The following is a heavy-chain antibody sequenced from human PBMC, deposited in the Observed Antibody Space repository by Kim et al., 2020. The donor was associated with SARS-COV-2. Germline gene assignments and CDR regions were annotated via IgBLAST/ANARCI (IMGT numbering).Heavy chain of an antibody. CDR3: PRVYCTIGVCRHSRYHY. Sequence: GGSLRLSCAASGFTFSTYGMHWVRQTPGKGLEWVAVIWYDGSNKYYADSVKGRFTISRDNSKNTLYLQMNSLRAEDTAVYYCPRVYCTIGVCRHSRYHY. V-gene: IGHV3-33*01. J-gene: IGHJ6*01. D-gene: IGHD2-8*01. CDR1: GFTFSTYG. CDR2: IWYDGSNK.